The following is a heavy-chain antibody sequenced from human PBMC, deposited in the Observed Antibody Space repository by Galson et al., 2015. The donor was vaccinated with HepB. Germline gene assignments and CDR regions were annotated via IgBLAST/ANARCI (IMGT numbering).Heavy chain of an antibody. V-gene: IGHV1-18*01. CDR1: GYTFTSYG. CDR2: ISAYNGDT. D-gene: IGHD3-10*01. CDR3: ARATKIITATGYLLY. Sequence: SVKVSCKASGYTFTSYGISWVRQAPGQGPEWMGWISAYNGDTNYAQKVQGRVTMTTDTSTRTAYMELRRLRSDDTAVYYCARATKIITATGYLLYWGQGTLVTVS. J-gene: IGHJ4*02.